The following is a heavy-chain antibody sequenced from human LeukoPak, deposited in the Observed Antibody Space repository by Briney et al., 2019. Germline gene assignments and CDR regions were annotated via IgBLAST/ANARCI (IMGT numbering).Heavy chain of an antibody. D-gene: IGHD2-15*01. V-gene: IGHV4-59*01. CDR3: ARFLLAGRDAFDI. Sequence: SETLSLTCTVSGGSISSYYWSWIRQPPGKGLEWIGYIYYSGSTNYNPSLKSRATISVDTSKNQFSLKLSSVTAADTAVYYCARFLLAGRDAFDIWGQGTMVTVSS. CDR1: GGSISSYY. J-gene: IGHJ3*02. CDR2: IYYSGST.